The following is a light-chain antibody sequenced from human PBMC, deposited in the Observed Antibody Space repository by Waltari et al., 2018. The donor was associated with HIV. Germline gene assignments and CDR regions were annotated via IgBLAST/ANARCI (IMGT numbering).Light chain of an antibody. J-gene: IGKJ5*01. CDR1: QSVSSSY. V-gene: IGKV3-20*01. CDR3: QQYGTSLIT. Sequence: EIVLTQSPGTLSLSPGERVTLSCRASQSVSSSYLAWYQQKPGQAPRLLIYGASSRAAGIPDRFSGSGSGTDFTLTISTLEPEDFAAYYCQQYGTSLITFGQGTRLEIK. CDR2: GAS.